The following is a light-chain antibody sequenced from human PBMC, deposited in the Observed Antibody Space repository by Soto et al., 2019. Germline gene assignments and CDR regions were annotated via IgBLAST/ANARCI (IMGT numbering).Light chain of an antibody. CDR3: GSWDSSLSAGV. CDR2: EDH. J-gene: IGLJ3*02. V-gene: IGLV1-51*02. CDR1: SANIGSNY. Sequence: QSVLTQPPSVSAAPGQKVTLSCSGSSANIGSNYVSWYQQVPGTAPKLLIYEDHKRPSEILDRFSGSKSGTSATLDITGLQTGDEAEYYCGSWDSSLSAGVFGGGTKLTVL.